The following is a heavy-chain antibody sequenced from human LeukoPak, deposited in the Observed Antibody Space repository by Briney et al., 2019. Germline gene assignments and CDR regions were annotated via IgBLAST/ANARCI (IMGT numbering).Heavy chain of an antibody. J-gene: IGHJ4*02. Sequence: GRSLRLSCAASGFTFSSYAMHWVRQAPGKGLEWVAVISYDGSNKYYADSVKGRFTISRDNSKNTLYLQMNSLRAEDTAVYYCARDGESYFIGAITMIDYWGQGTLVTVSS. CDR3: ARDGESYFIGAITMIDY. CDR1: GFTFSSYA. D-gene: IGHD3-22*01. V-gene: IGHV3-30-3*01. CDR2: ISYDGSNK.